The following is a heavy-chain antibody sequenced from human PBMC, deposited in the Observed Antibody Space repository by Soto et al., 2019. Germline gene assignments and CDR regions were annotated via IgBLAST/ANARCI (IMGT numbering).Heavy chain of an antibody. J-gene: IGHJ4*02. Sequence: SETLSLTCTVSGGSITTGGYYWSWIRQLPGKGLEWIGHRYYSESTYYNPSLKSRVSISLDTSKNQFSLKLSFVTAADTAMYYCARTKCSGGSCHSWSLDYWGQGTPVTVSS. D-gene: IGHD2-15*01. V-gene: IGHV4-31*03. CDR3: ARTKCSGGSCHSWSLDY. CDR2: RYYSEST. CDR1: GGSITTGGYY.